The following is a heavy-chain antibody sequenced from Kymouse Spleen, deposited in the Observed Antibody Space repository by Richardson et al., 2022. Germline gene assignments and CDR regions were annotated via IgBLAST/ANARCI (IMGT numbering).Heavy chain of an antibody. D-gene: IGHD3-10*01. CDR2: INHSGST. V-gene: IGHV4-34*01. J-gene: IGHJ5*02. CDR1: GGSFSGYY. CDR3: ARGDYGSGVDP. Sequence: QVQLQQWGAGLLKPSETLSLTCAVYGGSFSGYYWSWIRQPPGKGLEWIGEINHSGSTNYNPSLKSRVTISVDTSKNQFSLKLSSVTAADTAVYYCARGDYGSGVDPWGQGTLVTVSS.